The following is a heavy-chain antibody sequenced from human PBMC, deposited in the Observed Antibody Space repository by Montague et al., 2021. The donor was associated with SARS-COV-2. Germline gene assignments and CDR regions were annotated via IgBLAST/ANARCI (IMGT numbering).Heavy chain of an antibody. CDR2: IYYSGST. V-gene: IGHV4-39*01. D-gene: IGHD5-12*01. CDR1: ACPIRSSIFY. J-gene: IGHJ4*02. Sequence: SETLSLTCTVSACPIRSSIFYWGWIRQPPGKGLERIGSIYYSGSTYYNPPLKSRVTISVDTPQNQFSLKLSSVTAADTAVYYCARRGYRGYDYHLLVDYWGQGTLVTVSS. CDR3: ARRGYRGYDYHLLVDY.